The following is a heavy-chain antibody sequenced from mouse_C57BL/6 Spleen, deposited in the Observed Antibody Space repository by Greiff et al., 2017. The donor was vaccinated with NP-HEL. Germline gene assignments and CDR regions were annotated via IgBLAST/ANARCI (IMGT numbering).Heavy chain of an antibody. CDR1: GYTFTSYW. V-gene: IGHV1-64*01. D-gene: IGHD1-1*01. J-gene: IGHJ2*01. CDR3: ARTPLTTVVGRYFDY. Sequence: QVQLQQPGAELVRPGASVKLSCKASGYTFTSYWMHWVKQRPGQGLEWIGMIHPNSGSTNYNEKFKSKATLTVDKSSSTAYMQLSSLTSEDSAVYYCARTPLTTVVGRYFDYWGQGTTLTVSS. CDR2: IHPNSGST.